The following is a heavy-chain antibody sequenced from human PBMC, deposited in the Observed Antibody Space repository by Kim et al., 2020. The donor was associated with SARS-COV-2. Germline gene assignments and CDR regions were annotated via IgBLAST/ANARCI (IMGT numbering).Heavy chain of an antibody. D-gene: IGHD2-21*02. J-gene: IGHJ6*02. V-gene: IGHV4-34*01. CDR3: ARGLRYGGNLFPPGGV. CDR2: INHSGST. Sequence: SETLSLTCAVYGGSFSGYYWSWIRQPPGKGLEWIGEINHSGSTNYNPSLKSRVTISVDTSKNQFSLKLSSVTAADTAVYYCARGLRYGGNLFPPGGVWGQGTTVTVSS. CDR1: GGSFSGYY.